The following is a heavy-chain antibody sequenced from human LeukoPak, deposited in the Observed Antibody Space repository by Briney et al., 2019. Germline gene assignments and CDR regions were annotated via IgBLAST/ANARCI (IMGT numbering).Heavy chain of an antibody. CDR2: IKQDGSEK. V-gene: IGHV3-7*01. CDR3: AREKNDYGDAFDY. J-gene: IGHJ4*02. D-gene: IGHD4-17*01. Sequence: QSGGSLRLSCAASGFTFSSYWMSWVRQAPGKGLEWVANIKQDGSEKYYVDSVKGRFTISRDNANNSLYLQMNSLRAEDTAVYCCAREKNDYGDAFDYWGQGTLVTVSS. CDR1: GFTFSSYW.